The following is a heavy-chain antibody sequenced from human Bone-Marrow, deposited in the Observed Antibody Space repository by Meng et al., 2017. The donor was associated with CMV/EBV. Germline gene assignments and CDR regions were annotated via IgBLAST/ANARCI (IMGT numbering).Heavy chain of an antibody. CDR2: IVVGSGNT. Sequence: SAQVSCKASGFTFTSSAVQWVRQARGQRLEWIGWIVVGSGNTNYAQKFQERVTITRDMSTSTAYMELSSLRSEDTAVYYCAAPSGYLLGWDAFDIWGQGTMVTVSS. CDR1: GFTFTSSA. V-gene: IGHV1-58*01. D-gene: IGHD3-22*01. J-gene: IGHJ3*02. CDR3: AAPSGYLLGWDAFDI.